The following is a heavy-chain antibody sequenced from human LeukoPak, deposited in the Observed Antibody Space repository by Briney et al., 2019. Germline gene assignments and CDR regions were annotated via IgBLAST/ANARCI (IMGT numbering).Heavy chain of an antibody. D-gene: IGHD5-24*01. CDR3: ARRGGRWLQFSYFDY. V-gene: IGHV4-39*01. CDR1: GGSISSSSYY. J-gene: IGHJ4*02. CDR2: IYYSGST. Sequence: SETLSLTCTVSGGSISSSSYYWGWIRQPPGKGLEWIGSIYYSGSTYYNPSLKSRVTISVDTSKNQFSLKLSSVTAADTAVYYCARRGGRWLQFSYFDYWGQGTLVTVSS.